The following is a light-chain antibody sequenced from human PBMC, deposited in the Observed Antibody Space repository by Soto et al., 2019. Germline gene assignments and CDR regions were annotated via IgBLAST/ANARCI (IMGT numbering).Light chain of an antibody. CDR1: QDISNY. CDR2: DAS. CDR3: QQYNSYPWT. J-gene: IGKJ1*01. Sequence: DIQMTQSPSSLSASVGDRVTITCQASQDISNYLNWYQQKPGKAPKLLIYDASNLETGVPSRFSGSGSGTDFTFTISRLQPDDSAIYFCQQYNSYPWTFGQGTKVEIK. V-gene: IGKV1-33*01.